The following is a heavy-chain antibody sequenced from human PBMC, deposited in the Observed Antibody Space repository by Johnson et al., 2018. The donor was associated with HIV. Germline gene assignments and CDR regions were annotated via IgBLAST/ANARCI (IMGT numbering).Heavy chain of an antibody. V-gene: IGHV3-30*18. CDR3: AKVRRGSSWYIAFDI. J-gene: IGHJ3*02. Sequence: LEWVAVISYDGSNKYYADSVKGRFTISRDNSKNTLYLQMNSLRAEDTAVYYCAKVRRGSSWYIAFDIWGQGTMVTVSS. CDR2: ISYDGSNK. D-gene: IGHD6-13*01.